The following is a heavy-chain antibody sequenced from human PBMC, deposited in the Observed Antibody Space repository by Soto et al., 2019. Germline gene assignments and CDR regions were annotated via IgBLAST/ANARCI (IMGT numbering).Heavy chain of an antibody. CDR2: ISYDGSNK. CDR3: ARVSVRNNWFDP. V-gene: IGHV3-30*03. J-gene: IGHJ5*02. CDR1: GFTFSSYG. Sequence: GGSLRLSCAASGFTFSSYGMHWVRQAPGKGLEWVAVISYDGSNKYYADSVKGRFTISRDNSKNTLYLQMNSLRAEDTAVYYCARVSVRNNWFDPWGQGTLVTVSS.